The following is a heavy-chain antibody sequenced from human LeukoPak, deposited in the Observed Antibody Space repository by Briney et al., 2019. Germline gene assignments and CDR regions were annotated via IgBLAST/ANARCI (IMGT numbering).Heavy chain of an antibody. Sequence: GGPLRLSCAASGFTFSSYSMNWVRQAPGKGLEWVSSISSSSSYIYYADSVKGRFTISRDNAKNSLYLQMNSLRAEDTAVYYCARAGGYYYDSSGWLLDAFDIWGQGTMVTVSS. D-gene: IGHD3-22*01. CDR2: ISSSSSYI. CDR1: GFTFSSYS. J-gene: IGHJ3*02. CDR3: ARAGGYYYDSSGWLLDAFDI. V-gene: IGHV3-21*01.